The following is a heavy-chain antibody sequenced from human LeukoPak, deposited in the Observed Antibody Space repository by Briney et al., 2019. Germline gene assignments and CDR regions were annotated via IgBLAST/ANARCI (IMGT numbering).Heavy chain of an antibody. CDR2: IRNRANNYAT. CDR1: GFTFSNSA. CDR3: TRPTASESGGYRDY. D-gene: IGHD3-22*01. Sequence: GGSLRLSCAASGFTFSNSAIYWVRQASGKGLEWVGRIRNRANNYATGYAASVKGRFTISRDESKNTAYLQMNSLTTEDTAAYYCTRPTASESGGYRDYWGQGALVTVSS. J-gene: IGHJ4*02. V-gene: IGHV3-73*01.